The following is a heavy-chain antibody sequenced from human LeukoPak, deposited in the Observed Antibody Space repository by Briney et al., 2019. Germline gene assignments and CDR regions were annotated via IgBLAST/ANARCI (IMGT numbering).Heavy chain of an antibody. V-gene: IGHV4-59*08. D-gene: IGHD6-13*01. Sequence: SETLSLTCNVSGDSISSYYWSWIRQPPGKGLEWIGYIYYSGSTNYNPSLKSRVTISVDTSKNQFSLKLRSVTAADTAVYYCARKCSSNWSFDYWGQGTLVTVSS. CDR1: GDSISSYY. CDR2: IYYSGST. CDR3: ARKCSSNWSFDY. J-gene: IGHJ4*02.